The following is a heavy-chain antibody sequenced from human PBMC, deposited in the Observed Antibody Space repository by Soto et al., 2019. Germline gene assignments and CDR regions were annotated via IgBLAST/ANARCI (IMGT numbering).Heavy chain of an antibody. Sequence: QVHLQESGPRLVKPSETLSLTCTVSGGSISNYYWSWIRQPPGRGLEWIGHIFNSGSTNYNPALMSRVTISVDTSKSQFSLKLSSVTAADTAVYYCAKDSGYNYGYFRWFDPWGQGTLVTVSS. CDR3: AKDSGYNYGYFRWFDP. CDR1: GGSISNYY. V-gene: IGHV4-59*01. J-gene: IGHJ5*02. D-gene: IGHD5-18*01. CDR2: IFNSGST.